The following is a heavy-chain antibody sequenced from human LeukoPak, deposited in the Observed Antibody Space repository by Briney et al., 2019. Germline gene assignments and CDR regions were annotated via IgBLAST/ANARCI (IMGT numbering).Heavy chain of an antibody. D-gene: IGHD3-10*01. CDR3: ARGLWFGELSDPPDY. J-gene: IGHJ4*02. V-gene: IGHV4-34*01. CDR2: INHSGST. Sequence: SETLSLTCAVYGGSFSGYYWSWIRQPPGKGLEWIGEINHSGSTNYNPSLKSRVTISVDTSKNQFSLKLSSVTAADTAVYYCARGLWFGELSDPPDYWGQGTLVTVSS. CDR1: GGSFSGYY.